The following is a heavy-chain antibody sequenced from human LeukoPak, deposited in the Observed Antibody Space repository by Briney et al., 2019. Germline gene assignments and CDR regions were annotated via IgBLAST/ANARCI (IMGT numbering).Heavy chain of an antibody. V-gene: IGHV4-61*01. CDR2: IHYSGST. J-gene: IGHJ6*03. Sequence: SETLSLTCAVSGGSISSGSYYWSWIRQPPGKGLQWIGYIHYSGSTNYNPSLKSRLTISVDTSKNQFSLKVTSVTAADTAVYYCARTTEGGYTYDYFYYYYMDVWGKGTTVTISS. CDR1: GGSISSGSYY. CDR3: ARTTEGGYTYDYFYYYYMDV. D-gene: IGHD5-18*01.